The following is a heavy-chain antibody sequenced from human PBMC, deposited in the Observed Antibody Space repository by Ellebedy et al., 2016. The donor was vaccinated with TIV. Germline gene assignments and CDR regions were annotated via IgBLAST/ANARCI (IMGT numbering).Heavy chain of an antibody. V-gene: IGHV4-59*12. J-gene: IGHJ4*02. CDR1: GGSISTYY. Sequence: SETLSLXXTLSGGSISTYYWSWIRQPPGKGLEWIGYIYYSGSTYYNPSLKSRVTISVDTSKNQFSLKLSSVTAADTAMYYCARKPKWDYGDYGYYFDSWGQGTLVTVST. D-gene: IGHD4-17*01. CDR2: IYYSGST. CDR3: ARKPKWDYGDYGYYFDS.